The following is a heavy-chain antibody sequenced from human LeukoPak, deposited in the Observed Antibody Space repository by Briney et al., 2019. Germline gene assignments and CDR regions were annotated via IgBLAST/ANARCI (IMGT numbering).Heavy chain of an antibody. CDR1: GYSENFYG. V-gene: IGHV1-18*01. J-gene: IGHJ4*02. Sequence: ASVKVSCKTSGYSENFYGITWVRQVAGQGLEWMGWISAQHGQTEYAPNSQDRVTMTTDTYTNTAYMELRSLRSEDTAVYYCARDYSSSWYRYFDYWGQGALVTVSS. D-gene: IGHD6-13*01. CDR3: ARDYSSSWYRYFDY. CDR2: ISAQHGQT.